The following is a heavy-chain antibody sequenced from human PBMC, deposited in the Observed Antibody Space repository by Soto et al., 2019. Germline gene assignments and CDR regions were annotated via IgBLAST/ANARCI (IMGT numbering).Heavy chain of an antibody. CDR3: ARDYYYGSGWKGMYV. CDR2: INAGNGNT. Sequence: QVQLVQSGAEEKKPGASVKVSCKASGYTFTSYAMHWVRQAPGQRLEWMGWINAGNGNTKYSQKFQGRVTITRDTSASTSYIELSSLRSEDTAVYYCARDYYYGSGWKGMYVWGQGTTVTVSS. D-gene: IGHD3-10*01. J-gene: IGHJ6*02. V-gene: IGHV1-3*05. CDR1: GYTFTSYA.